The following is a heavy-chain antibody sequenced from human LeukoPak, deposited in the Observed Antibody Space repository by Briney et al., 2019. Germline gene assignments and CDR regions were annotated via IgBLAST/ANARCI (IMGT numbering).Heavy chain of an antibody. CDR3: ALQLHHAFDI. CDR2: IIPIFGTA. V-gene: IGHV1-69*01. D-gene: IGHD2-2*01. J-gene: IGHJ3*02. CDR1: GGTFSSYA. Sequence: GASVKVSCKASGGTFSSYAISWVRQAPGQGLEWMGGIIPIFGTANYAQKFQGRVTITADESTSTAYMELSSLRSEDTAVYYCALQLHHAFDIWGQGTMVTVSS.